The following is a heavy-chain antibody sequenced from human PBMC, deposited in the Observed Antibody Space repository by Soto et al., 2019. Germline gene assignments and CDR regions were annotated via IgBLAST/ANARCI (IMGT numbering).Heavy chain of an antibody. CDR2: IYYSGST. V-gene: IGHV4-61*01. J-gene: IGHJ6*02. CDR1: GGSVSSGSYY. D-gene: IGHD4-17*01. Sequence: SETLSLTCTVSGGSVSSGSYYWSWIRQPPGKGLEWIGYIYYSGSTNYNPSLKSRVTISVDTSKNQFSLKLSSVTAADTAVYYCARDYGDYDYYYYGMDVWGQGTTVTVS. CDR3: ARDYGDYDYYYYGMDV.